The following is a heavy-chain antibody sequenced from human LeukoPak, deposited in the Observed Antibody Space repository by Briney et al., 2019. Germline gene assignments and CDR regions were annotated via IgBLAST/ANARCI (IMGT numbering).Heavy chain of an antibody. D-gene: IGHD3-22*01. J-gene: IGHJ3*02. CDR2: IYYSGST. V-gene: IGHV4-39*07. CDR1: GGSISSSSYY. Sequence: SETLSLTCTVSGGSISSSSYYWGWIRQPPGKGLEWIGSIYYSGSTYYNPSLKSRVTISVDTSKNQFSLKLGSVTAADTAVYYCARVVVITQHDAFDIWGQGTMVTVSS. CDR3: ARVVVITQHDAFDI.